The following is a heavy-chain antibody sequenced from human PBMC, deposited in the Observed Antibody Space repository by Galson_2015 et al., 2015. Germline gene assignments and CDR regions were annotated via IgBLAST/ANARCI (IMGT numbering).Heavy chain of an antibody. CDR3: ARRMAVPGNSHDY. V-gene: IGHV1-46*01. CDR1: GYTFTNYY. Sequence: SVKVSCKASGYTFTNYYVHWVRQAPGQALEWMGIINPSGGSTNYAQDFQGKVTMTRDTSTSTVYMELSSLRSEDTAVYYCARRMAVPGNSHDYWGQGTLVTVSS. J-gene: IGHJ4*02. D-gene: IGHD6-19*01. CDR2: INPSGGST.